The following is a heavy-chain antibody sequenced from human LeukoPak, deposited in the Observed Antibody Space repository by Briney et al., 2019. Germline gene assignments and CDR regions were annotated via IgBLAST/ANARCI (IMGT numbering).Heavy chain of an antibody. J-gene: IGHJ4*02. Sequence: GGSLRLSCAASGFTFSSYWMHWVRQAPGKGLGWVSLINSDGSSRNYADSVKGRFTISRDNAKNTLYLQMKSLRVEDTAVYYCAREDYSGYDFYDYWGQGSLVTVSS. D-gene: IGHD5-12*01. CDR2: INSDGSSR. CDR3: AREDYSGYDFYDY. CDR1: GFTFSSYW. V-gene: IGHV3-74*01.